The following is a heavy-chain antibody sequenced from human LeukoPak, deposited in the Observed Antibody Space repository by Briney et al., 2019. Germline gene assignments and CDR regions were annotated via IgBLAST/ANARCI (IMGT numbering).Heavy chain of an antibody. Sequence: ASVKVSCKASGYTFTSYYMHWVRQAPGQGLEWMGIINPSGGSTSYAQKFQGRVTMTRDTSTSTVYMELSSLRSEDTAVYYCARIFGTSLLDHPFDYWGQGTLVTVSS. V-gene: IGHV1-46*01. CDR1: GYTFTSYY. CDR3: ARIFGTSLLDHPFDY. J-gene: IGHJ4*02. D-gene: IGHD2-2*01. CDR2: INPSGGST.